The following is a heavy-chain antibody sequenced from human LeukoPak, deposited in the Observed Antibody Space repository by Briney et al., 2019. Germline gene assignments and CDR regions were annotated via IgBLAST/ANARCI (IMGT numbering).Heavy chain of an antibody. J-gene: IGHJ4*02. V-gene: IGHV4-4*02. CDR3: ARAPDGSGSYPYYFDY. Sequence: KPSGTLSLTCAVSGGSISSSNWWSWVRQPPGKGLEWIGYIYYSGSTYYNPSLKSRVTISVDTSKNQFSLKLSSVTAADTAVYYCARAPDGSGSYPYYFDYWGQGTLVTVSS. CDR1: GGSISSSNW. D-gene: IGHD3-10*01. CDR2: IYYSGST.